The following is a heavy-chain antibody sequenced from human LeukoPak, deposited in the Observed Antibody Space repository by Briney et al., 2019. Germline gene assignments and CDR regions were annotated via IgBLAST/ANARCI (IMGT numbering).Heavy chain of an antibody. CDR3: ARDRGWLQFDY. CDR2: IYSGGST. D-gene: IGHD5-24*01. J-gene: IGHJ4*02. CDR1: GFTVSSNY. Sequence: PGGSLRLSCAASGFTVSSNYMSWVRQAPGKGLEWVSVIYSGGSTYYADSVKGRFTISRDNSKNSLYLQMNSLRAEDTAVYYCARDRGWLQFDYWGQGTLATVSS. V-gene: IGHV3-66*01.